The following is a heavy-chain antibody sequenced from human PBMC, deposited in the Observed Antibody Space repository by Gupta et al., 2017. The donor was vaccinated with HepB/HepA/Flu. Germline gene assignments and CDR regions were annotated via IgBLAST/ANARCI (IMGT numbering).Heavy chain of an antibody. V-gene: IGHV3-7*01. CDR1: GFTFSDHW. CDR3: ARDTFYNLDY. Sequence: EVQLVESGGGLVQPGGSVRLSCAASGFTFSDHWMTWVRQAPGKGLEWVANIKVDGSEKYYVDSVKGRFTISRDNAKNSLYLQMSSLRAEDTAVYFCARDTFYNLDYWGLGTLVTVSS. CDR2: IKVDGSEK. D-gene: IGHD2/OR15-2a*01. J-gene: IGHJ4*02.